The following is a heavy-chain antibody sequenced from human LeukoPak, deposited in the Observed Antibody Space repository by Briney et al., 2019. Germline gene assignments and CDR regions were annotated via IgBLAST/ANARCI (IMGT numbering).Heavy chain of an antibody. J-gene: IGHJ4*02. CDR1: GFTFSSYW. CDR3: ARDSQAVGTDFDY. V-gene: IGHV3-21*01. CDR2: ISSSSSYI. Sequence: GGSLRLSCAASGFTFSSYWMSWVRRAPGKGLEWVSSISSSSSYITYADSVKGRFTISRDNAKNSLYLQMHSLRAEDTAVYYCARDSQAVGTDFDYWGQGTLVTVSS. D-gene: IGHD6-13*01.